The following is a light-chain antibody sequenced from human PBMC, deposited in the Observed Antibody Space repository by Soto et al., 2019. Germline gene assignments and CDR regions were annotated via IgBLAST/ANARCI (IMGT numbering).Light chain of an antibody. J-gene: IGKJ5*01. CDR1: QPIDTF. Sequence: DIQMTQSPSSVSASVGDSVTITCRASQPIDTFLHWYQQKPGRAPNLLIYAASNLQSGVPSRFRGSGSGTDFTLTISSLQPEDFATYYCQQRYSTLSITFGQGTRLEI. CDR3: QQRYSTLSIT. V-gene: IGKV1-39*01. CDR2: AAS.